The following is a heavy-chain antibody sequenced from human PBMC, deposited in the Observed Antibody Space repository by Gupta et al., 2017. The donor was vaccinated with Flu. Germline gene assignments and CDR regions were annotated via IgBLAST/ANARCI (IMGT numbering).Heavy chain of an antibody. J-gene: IGHJ4*02. V-gene: IGHV3-7*01. CDR3: ATSRTPDY. Sequence: SGFTFSSDWMSGVRHAPGKGLEWVANIKQDGSGTYYVDSVKGRFTISRDNVKNSLFLQMNSLRAEDTAWYYFATSRTPDYWGQGTLVTVSS. D-gene: IGHD2-15*01. CDR2: IKQDGSGT. CDR1: GFTFSSDW.